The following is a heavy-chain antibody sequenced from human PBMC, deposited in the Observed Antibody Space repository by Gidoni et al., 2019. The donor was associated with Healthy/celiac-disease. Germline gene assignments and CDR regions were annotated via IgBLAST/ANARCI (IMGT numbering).Heavy chain of an antibody. CDR2: IYYSGST. D-gene: IGHD1-7*01. J-gene: IGHJ6*02. CDR1: GGSISSGDYY. CDR3: ARDVRTTKNYYYGMDV. Sequence: TITVSGGSISSGDYYWSWIRQPPGKGLEWIGYIYYSGSTYYNPSLKSRVTISVDTSKNQFSLKLSSVTAADTAVYYCARDVRTTKNYYYGMDVWGQGTTVTVSS. V-gene: IGHV4-30-4*01.